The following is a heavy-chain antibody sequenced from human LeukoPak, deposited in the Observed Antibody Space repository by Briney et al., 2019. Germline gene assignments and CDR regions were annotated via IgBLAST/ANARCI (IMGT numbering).Heavy chain of an antibody. Sequence: SETLSLTCTVSGGSISSSSYYWGRIPQPPGKGLEWIGSIYYSGSTYYNPSLKSRVTISVDTSKNQFSLKLSSVTAADTAVYYCARDANELRLGYNWFDPWGQGTLVTVSS. J-gene: IGHJ5*02. CDR2: IYYSGST. CDR1: GGSISSSSYY. CDR3: ARDANELRLGYNWFDP. V-gene: IGHV4-39*02. D-gene: IGHD2-15*01.